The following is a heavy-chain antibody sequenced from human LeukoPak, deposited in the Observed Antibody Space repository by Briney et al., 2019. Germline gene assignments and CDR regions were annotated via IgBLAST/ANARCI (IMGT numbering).Heavy chain of an antibody. CDR1: GFTVSSNY. V-gene: IGHV3-66*02. D-gene: IGHD3-3*01. J-gene: IGHJ3*02. CDR2: IYSGGST. CDR3: ARGHRRTVFGVVIRTLGAFDI. Sequence: GGSLRLSCAASGFTVSSNYMSWVRQAPGKGLEWVSVIYSGGSTYYADSVKGRFIISRDNSKNTLSLQMNSLRTDDTAVYYCARGHRRTVFGVVIRTLGAFDIWGQGTMVTVSS.